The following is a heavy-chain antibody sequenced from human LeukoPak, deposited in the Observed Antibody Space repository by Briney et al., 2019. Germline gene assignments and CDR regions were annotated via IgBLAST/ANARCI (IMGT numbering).Heavy chain of an antibody. V-gene: IGHV3-7*01. CDR1: GFTFSSYW. D-gene: IGHD2-21*02. CDR2: IKGDGSEI. Sequence: GGPLRLSCAASGFTFSSYWMGWVRRAPGKGLEWVANIKGDGSEIYYVDSVKGRFTISRDNARNTLYLQMNSLRAEDTAVYYCARDGFLGPVTAYLDYWGQGTPVTVSS. J-gene: IGHJ4*02. CDR3: ARDGFLGPVTAYLDY.